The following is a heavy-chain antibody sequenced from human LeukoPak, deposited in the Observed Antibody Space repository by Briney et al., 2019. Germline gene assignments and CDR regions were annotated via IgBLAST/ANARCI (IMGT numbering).Heavy chain of an antibody. Sequence: GGSLRLSRAASGFTFSSYAMSWVRQAPGKGLEWVSAISGSGSSTYYADSAKGRFTISRDNSKNTLYLQMNSLRAEDTAVYYCAKDKGWGYSAYDCYGMDVWGQGTTVTVSS. D-gene: IGHD1-26*01. CDR1: GFTFSSYA. J-gene: IGHJ6*02. V-gene: IGHV3-23*01. CDR3: AKDKGWGYSAYDCYGMDV. CDR2: ISGSGSST.